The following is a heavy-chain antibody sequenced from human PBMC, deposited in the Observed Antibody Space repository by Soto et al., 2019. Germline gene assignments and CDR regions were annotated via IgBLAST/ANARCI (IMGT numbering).Heavy chain of an antibody. V-gene: IGHV4-30-2*01. CDR2: IYHSGST. CDR3: ARGPDCGGDCYFSYLES. CDR1: GGSISSGGYS. D-gene: IGHD2-21*02. Sequence: QLQLQESGSGLVKPSQTLSLTCAVSGGSISSGGYSWSWIRQPPGKGLEWIGYIYHSGSTYYNPSLKSRVTIPLDRSTNQFSLKLSSVPAAATAVYYCARGPDCGGDCYFSYLESWGQGTLVTVSS. J-gene: IGHJ4*02.